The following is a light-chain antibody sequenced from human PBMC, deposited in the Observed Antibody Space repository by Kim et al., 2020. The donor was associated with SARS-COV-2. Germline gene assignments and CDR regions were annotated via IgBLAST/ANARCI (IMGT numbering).Light chain of an antibody. J-gene: IGLJ2*01. CDR3: CSYVGIFSEV. V-gene: IGLV2-11*01. Sequence: QSALTEPRSVSGSPGQSVTISCTGTSSDVGGYDYVSWYQQHPGKAPKLMIYNVSKRPSGVPDRFSGSKSGNTASLTISGLQAEDEADYYCCSYVGIFSEVFGGGTKLTVL. CDR1: SSDVGGYDY. CDR2: NVS.